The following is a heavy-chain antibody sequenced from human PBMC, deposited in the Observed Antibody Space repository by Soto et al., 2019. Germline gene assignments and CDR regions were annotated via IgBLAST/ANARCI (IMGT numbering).Heavy chain of an antibody. CDR2: ISSSSSTI. Sequence: PGGSLRLSCAASGFTFSSYSMNWVRQAPGKGLEWVSYISSSSSTIYYADSVKGRFTISRDKAKNSLYLQMNSLRAEDTAVYYCAKVGLGRYYDSGGFYEPFSDWGQGSPVTVSS. D-gene: IGHD3-22*01. V-gene: IGHV3-48*01. CDR3: AKVGLGRYYDSGGFYEPFSD. J-gene: IGHJ4*02. CDR1: GFTFSSYS.